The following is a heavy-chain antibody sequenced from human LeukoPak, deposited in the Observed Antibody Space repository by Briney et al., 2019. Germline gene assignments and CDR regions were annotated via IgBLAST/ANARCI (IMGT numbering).Heavy chain of an antibody. J-gene: IGHJ4*02. D-gene: IGHD3-9*01. V-gene: IGHV4-59*08. CDR3: ARHAAYYDILTGYTISQVDY. CDR2: IYYSGST. CDR1: GGSISSYY. Sequence: SETLSLTCNVSGGSISSYYWSWIRQPPGKGLEWIGYIYYSGSTNYNPSLKSRVTISVDTSKNQFSLKLSSVTAADTAVYYCARHAAYYDILTGYTISQVDYWGQGTLVTVSS.